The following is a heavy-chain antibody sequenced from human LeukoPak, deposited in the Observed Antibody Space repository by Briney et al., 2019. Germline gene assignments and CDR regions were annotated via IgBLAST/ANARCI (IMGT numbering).Heavy chain of an antibody. V-gene: IGHV3-30*02. J-gene: IGHJ4*02. Sequence: GGSLRLSCAASGFTFTTYGMHWVRQAPGKGLEWVAFIRSDGNNKYYADSVKGRFTISRDNSKNTLYLQMNSLRPEDTAMYYCAREGGYVFDYWGQGTLVTVSS. D-gene: IGHD5-12*01. CDR2: IRSDGNNK. CDR1: GFTFTTYG. CDR3: AREGGYVFDY.